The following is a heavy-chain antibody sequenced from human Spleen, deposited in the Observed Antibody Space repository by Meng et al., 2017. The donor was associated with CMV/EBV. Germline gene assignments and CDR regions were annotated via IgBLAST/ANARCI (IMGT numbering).Heavy chain of an antibody. V-gene: IGHV1-46*01. CDR3: ARAFGGSMVVTRGGFDY. D-gene: IGHD3-16*01. J-gene: IGHJ4*02. Sequence: YTFTSYYMHWVRQAPGQGLEWMGIINPSGGSTNYAQKFQGRVTMTRDTSASTVYMELSSLRSEDTAMYYCARAFGGSMVVTRGGFDYWGQGTLVTVSS. CDR2: INPSGGST. CDR1: YTFTSYY.